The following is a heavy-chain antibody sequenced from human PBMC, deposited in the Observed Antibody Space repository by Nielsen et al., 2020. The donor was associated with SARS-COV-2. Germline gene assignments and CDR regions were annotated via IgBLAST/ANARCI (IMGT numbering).Heavy chain of an antibody. Sequence: SETLSLTCTVSGGSISSGGYYWSWTRHHPGKGLEWIGYIYFSGRTCYNPSLKSRVTISVDTPKNQFSLSLRSVTAADTAVYYCARESSGYDHYNYGMDVWGQGTTVTVAS. CDR2: IYFSGRT. J-gene: IGHJ6*02. CDR3: ARESSGYDHYNYGMDV. CDR1: GGSISSGGYY. D-gene: IGHD5-12*01. V-gene: IGHV4-31*03.